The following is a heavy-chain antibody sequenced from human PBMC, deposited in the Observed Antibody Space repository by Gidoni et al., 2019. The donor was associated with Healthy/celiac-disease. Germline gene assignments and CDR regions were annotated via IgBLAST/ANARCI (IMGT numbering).Heavy chain of an antibody. CDR3: ARPAAPKAYYYYYGMDV. J-gene: IGHJ6*02. V-gene: IGHV4-4*02. CDR2: IYHSGST. Sequence: QVQLQESGPGLVKPSGTLSLTCAVSGGSISSSNWWSWVRQPPGKGLEWIGEIYHSGSTNYNPSLKIRVTISVDKSKNQFSLKLSSVTAADTAVYYCARPAAPKAYYYYYGMDVWGQGTTVTVSS. D-gene: IGHD6-13*01. CDR1: GGSISSSNW.